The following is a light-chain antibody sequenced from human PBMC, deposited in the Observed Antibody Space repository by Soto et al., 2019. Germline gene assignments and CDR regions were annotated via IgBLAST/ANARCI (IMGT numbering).Light chain of an antibody. Sequence: QAVVTQEPSLTVSPGETVTLTCGSSTGAVTSGYYPYWFQQKPGQAPRTLIYDTSNKHSRTPARFSGSLLGGKAALTLSGAQPEDEAEYYCFLSYSGARKVFGGGTKLTVL. V-gene: IGLV7-46*01. CDR3: FLSYSGARKV. CDR2: DTS. J-gene: IGLJ2*01. CDR1: TGAVTSGYY.